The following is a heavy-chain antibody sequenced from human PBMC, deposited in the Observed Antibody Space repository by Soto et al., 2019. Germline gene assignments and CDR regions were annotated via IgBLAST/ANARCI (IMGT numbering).Heavy chain of an antibody. J-gene: IGHJ4*02. CDR1: GFTVSGNY. V-gene: IGHV3-53*01. CDR2: IYSGGTT. D-gene: IGHD3-22*01. Sequence: EVQLVESGGGLIQPGGSLRLSCAASGFTVSGNYMSWVRQAPGKGLEWVSVIYSGGTTYYADSVKGRFTISRDNSKNTFYLKMKSRRAEDTALYYCARGYYDSSGLFDYWGQGTLVTVSS. CDR3: ARGYYDSSGLFDY.